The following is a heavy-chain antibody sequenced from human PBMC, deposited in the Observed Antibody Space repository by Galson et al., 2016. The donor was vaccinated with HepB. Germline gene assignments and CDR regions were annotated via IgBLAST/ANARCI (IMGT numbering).Heavy chain of an antibody. J-gene: IGHJ4*02. Sequence: LRLSCAASGFTFSTYAIHWVRQAPGKGLEWVAVISFDGSNKYYADSVRGRFTISRDNSKNTLYLQMNSLRAADTALYYCARDRRVGPTPTSLNYWGQGTLVTVSS. V-gene: IGHV3-30*04. CDR1: GFTFSTYA. CDR3: ARDRRVGPTPTSLNY. CDR2: ISFDGSNK. D-gene: IGHD1-26*01.